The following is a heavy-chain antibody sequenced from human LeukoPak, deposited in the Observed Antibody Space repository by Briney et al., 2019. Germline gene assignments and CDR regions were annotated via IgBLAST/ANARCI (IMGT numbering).Heavy chain of an antibody. CDR3: ASGYCTSTSCHTSLCGH. Sequence: GGSLRLSCADSEITFSSYAMSWVRQAPGKGLEWVSVISGSGGSTYYADSVKGRFTISRDNSKNTLYLQMNSLRAEDTAVYYCASGYCTSTSCHTSLCGHWGQGTPVTVSS. J-gene: IGHJ4*02. CDR1: EITFSSYA. D-gene: IGHD2-2*03. CDR2: ISGSGGST. V-gene: IGHV3-23*01.